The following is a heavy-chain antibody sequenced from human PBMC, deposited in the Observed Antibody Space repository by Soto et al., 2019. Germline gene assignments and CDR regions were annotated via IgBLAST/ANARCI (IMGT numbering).Heavy chain of an antibody. V-gene: IGHV3-23*01. CDR2: ISGSGGST. CDR3: AKDQRELRFLEWLPIAGYFDY. CDR1: GFTFSSYA. D-gene: IGHD3-3*01. Sequence: PGGSLRLSCAASGFTFSSYAMSWVRQAPGKGLEWVSTISGSGGSTYYADSVKGRFTISRDNSKNTLYLQMNSLRAEDTAVYYCAKDQRELRFLEWLPIAGYFDYWGQGTLVTVSS. J-gene: IGHJ4*02.